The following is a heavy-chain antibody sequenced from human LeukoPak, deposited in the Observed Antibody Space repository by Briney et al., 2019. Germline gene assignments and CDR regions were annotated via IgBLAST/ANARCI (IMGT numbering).Heavy chain of an antibody. Sequence: GASVKVSCKASSYTFTNYAFTWVRQAPGQGLEWMGWINPNSGGTNYAQKFQGRVTMTRDTSISTAYMELSRLRSDDTAVYYCARVRYSSGTWGQGTLVTVSS. CDR2: INPNSGGT. CDR3: ARVRYSSGT. D-gene: IGHD6-19*01. J-gene: IGHJ4*02. CDR1: SYTFTNYA. V-gene: IGHV1-2*02.